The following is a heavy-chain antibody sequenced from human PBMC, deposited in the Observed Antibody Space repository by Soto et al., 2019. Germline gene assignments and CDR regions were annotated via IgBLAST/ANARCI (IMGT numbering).Heavy chain of an antibody. D-gene: IGHD1-20*01. CDR2: ISLSGYVK. V-gene: IGHV3-11*01. Sequence: GGSLRLSCAASGFIFGDYAMGWIRQAPGKGLEWISYISLSGYVKYYTDSVKGRFTSSRDNAKNSLHLQMDNLAAGDTAVYYCVRWHNGFDFLGQRTRVTVSS. J-gene: IGHJ4*02. CDR3: VRWHNGFDF. CDR1: GFIFGDYA.